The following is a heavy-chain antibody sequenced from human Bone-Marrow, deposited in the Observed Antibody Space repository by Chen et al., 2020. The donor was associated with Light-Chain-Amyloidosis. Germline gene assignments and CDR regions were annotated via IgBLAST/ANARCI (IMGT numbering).Heavy chain of an antibody. D-gene: IGHD6-6*01. CDR1: GGSISSSNW. J-gene: IGHJ6*02. CDR2: IYHSGST. Sequence: QVQLQESGPGMVKPSGTLSLTCAVSGGSISSSNWWSWVRQPPGKGLEWIGEIYHSGSTNYNPSLKSRVTISVDKSKNQFSLKLSSVTAADTAVYYCARAVRIAARRAGGYYGMDVWGQGTTVTVSS. V-gene: IGHV4-4*02. CDR3: ARAVRIAARRAGGYYGMDV.